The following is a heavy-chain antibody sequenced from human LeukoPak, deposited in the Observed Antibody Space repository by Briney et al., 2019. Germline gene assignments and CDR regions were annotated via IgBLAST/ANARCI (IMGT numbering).Heavy chain of an antibody. CDR2: IKQDGSEK. V-gene: IGHV3-7*01. CDR1: GFTFSSYW. J-gene: IGHJ4*02. Sequence: GGSLRLSCETSGFTFSSYWTSWVRQAPGKGLEWVANIKQDGSEKYYVDSVKGRFTISRDNAKNSLYLQMNSLRAEDAAVYYCARDKVVGATKFDYWGQGTLVTVSS. D-gene: IGHD1-26*01. CDR3: ARDKVVGATKFDY.